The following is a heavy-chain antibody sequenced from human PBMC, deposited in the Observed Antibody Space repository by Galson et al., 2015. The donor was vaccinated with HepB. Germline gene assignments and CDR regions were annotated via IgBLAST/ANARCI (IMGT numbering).Heavy chain of an antibody. D-gene: IGHD4-23*01. V-gene: IGHV1-3*01. CDR1: GYTFTSYA. Sequence: SVKVSCKASGYTFTSYAMHWVRQAPGQRLEWMGWINAGNGNTKYSQKFQGRVTITRDTSASTAYMELSSLRSEDTAVYYCARAATVVTREEDFDYWGQGTLVTVSS. CDR2: INAGNGNT. J-gene: IGHJ4*02. CDR3: ARAATVVTREEDFDY.